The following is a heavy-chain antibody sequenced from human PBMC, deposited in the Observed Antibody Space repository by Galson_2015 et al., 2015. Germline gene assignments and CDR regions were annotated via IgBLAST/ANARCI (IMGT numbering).Heavy chain of an antibody. CDR1: GFTFSSYA. J-gene: IGHJ6*02. V-gene: IGHV3-30-3*01. D-gene: IGHD2-15*01. Sequence: SLRLSCAASGFTFSSYAMHWVRQAPGKGLEWVAVISYDGSNKYYADSVKGRFTISRDNSKNTLYLQMNSLRAEDTAVYYCARDLCSGGSCRASIYYYYYGMDVWGQGTTVTVSS. CDR3: ARDLCSGGSCRASIYYYYYGMDV. CDR2: ISYDGSNK.